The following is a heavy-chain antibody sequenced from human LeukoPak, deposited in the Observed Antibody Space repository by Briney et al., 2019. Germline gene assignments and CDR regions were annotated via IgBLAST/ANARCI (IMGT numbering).Heavy chain of an antibody. Sequence: GGSLRLSCAASGFIFTNYFMSWVRQAPGKGLEWVASIKHDGSEKYYVDSVRGRFTISRDNTMNSLYLQMSSLRAEDTAVYYCATGGSEYRSDWFDSWGQGTLVNVAS. D-gene: IGHD5-18*01. V-gene: IGHV3-7*01. CDR1: GFIFTNYF. J-gene: IGHJ5*01. CDR2: IKHDGSEK. CDR3: ATGGSEYRSDWFDS.